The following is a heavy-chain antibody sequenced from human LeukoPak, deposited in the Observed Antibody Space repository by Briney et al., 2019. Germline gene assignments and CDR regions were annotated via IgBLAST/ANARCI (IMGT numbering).Heavy chain of an antibody. CDR3: AREGSGYEDGFDI. Sequence: GGSLRLSCAASGFRFSGYWMHWVRQASGKGLVWVSRINSDGRSTTYADSVKGRVTVSRDNAKNTLYLQMNSLRAEDTAVYYCAREGSGYEDGFDIWGQGTMVSVSS. CDR2: INSDGRST. J-gene: IGHJ3*02. CDR1: GFRFSGYW. V-gene: IGHV3-74*01. D-gene: IGHD5-12*01.